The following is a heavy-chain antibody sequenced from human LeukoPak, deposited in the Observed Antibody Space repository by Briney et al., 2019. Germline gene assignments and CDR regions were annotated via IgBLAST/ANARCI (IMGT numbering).Heavy chain of an antibody. CDR1: GGSMTNYF. CDR2: IYKNERV. CDR3: ARASFNSYGIDGFDY. V-gene: IGHV4-59*01. D-gene: IGHD5-18*01. Sequence: PSETLSLTCTVSGGSMTNYFWNWIRQSPGKGLEWIAYIYKNERVKYNPSLKSQVSTSVDTSKNQFSLRLNSVTAADTAVYYCARASFNSYGIDGFDYWGQGTLVTVSS. J-gene: IGHJ4*02.